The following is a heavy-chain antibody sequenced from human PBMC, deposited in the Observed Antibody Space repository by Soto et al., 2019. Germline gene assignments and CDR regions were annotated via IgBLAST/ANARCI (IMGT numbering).Heavy chain of an antibody. D-gene: IGHD3-9*01. CDR1: GFSLSTTGVG. Sequence: QITLKESGPTLVKPTQTLTLTCTFSGFSLSTTGVGVGWIRQPPGKALEWLALIYWNDDKRYSPSLKSRLTITQDTSKNQVVLTMANMDPVDTATYYCAHIPSVLRYFDWLPYFDYWGQGTLVTVSS. CDR3: AHIPSVLRYFDWLPYFDY. J-gene: IGHJ4*02. V-gene: IGHV2-5*01. CDR2: IYWNDDK.